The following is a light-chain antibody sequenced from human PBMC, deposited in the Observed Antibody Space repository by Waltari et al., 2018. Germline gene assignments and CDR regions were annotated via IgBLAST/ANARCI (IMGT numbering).Light chain of an antibody. CDR1: QSVSSSY. Sequence: EIVLTKSLATLSLSPGDRATLSCRASQSVSSSYLAWYQQKPGLAPRLLIYDASSRATGIPDRFSGSGSGTDFTLTISRLEPEDFAVYYCQQYGTPGTFGQGTKVEIK. CDR2: DAS. J-gene: IGKJ1*01. V-gene: IGKV3D-20*01. CDR3: QQYGTPGT.